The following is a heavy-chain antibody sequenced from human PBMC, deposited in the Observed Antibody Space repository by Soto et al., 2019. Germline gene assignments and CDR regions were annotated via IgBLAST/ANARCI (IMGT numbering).Heavy chain of an antibody. CDR3: ARDWRECSSTICDACPDS. V-gene: IGHV3-7*01. Sequence: EVQLVESGGGLVQPGGSLRLSCAASGLTFSSYWMSWVSQAPGKGLEWEANIKQDGSEKYYVDYVKGRFTISRDNAKNSLYLQMNSLRAEDTAVYYCARDWRECSSTICDACPDSWGQGAIDTVSS. J-gene: IGHJ4*02. CDR1: GLTFSSYW. CDR2: IKQDGSEK. D-gene: IGHD2-2*01.